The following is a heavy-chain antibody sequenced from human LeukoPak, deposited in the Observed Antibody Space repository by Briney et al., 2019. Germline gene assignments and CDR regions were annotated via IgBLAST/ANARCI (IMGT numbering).Heavy chain of an antibody. CDR1: GLTFSSYS. CDR2: ISSSSYI. Sequence: PGGSLRLSCATSGLTFSSYSMNWVRQAPGKGLEWVSSISSSSYIYYADSVKGRFTISRDNAKNSLYLQMNSLRAEDTAVYYCARDWGEGIATHHDYWGQGTLVTVSS. D-gene: IGHD6-13*01. J-gene: IGHJ4*02. V-gene: IGHV3-21*01. CDR3: ARDWGEGIATHHDY.